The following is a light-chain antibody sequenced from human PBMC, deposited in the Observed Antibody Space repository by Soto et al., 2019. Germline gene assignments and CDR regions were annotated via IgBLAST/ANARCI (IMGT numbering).Light chain of an antibody. CDR1: QSVSSN. J-gene: IGKJ5*01. Sequence: ETVMRHYGSTRSGTQGEIATLSYMASQSVSSNLAWYQQKPGQAPRLLIYGASTSATGISDMFSGSGSGTVFTLTICGLEPEDFAVFYFQQYGTSPIIFGQGTRLEIK. CDR2: GAS. CDR3: QQYGTSPII. V-gene: IGKV3-20*01.